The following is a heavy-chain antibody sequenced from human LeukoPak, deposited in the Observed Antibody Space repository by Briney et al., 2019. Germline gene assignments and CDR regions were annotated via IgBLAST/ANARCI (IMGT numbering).Heavy chain of an antibody. CDR2: INPNSGGT. CDR3: AREYCSSNSWYNGEDFDL. CDR1: GYTFTGYY. Sequence: ASVKVSCKASGYTFTGYYMHWVRQAPGQGLEWMGWINPNSGGTNYAQKFQGRVTMTRDTSISTAYMEMSRLRSDDTAVYYCAREYCSSNSWYNGEDFDLWGQGTLVTVSS. D-gene: IGHD2-2*02. J-gene: IGHJ4*02. V-gene: IGHV1-2*02.